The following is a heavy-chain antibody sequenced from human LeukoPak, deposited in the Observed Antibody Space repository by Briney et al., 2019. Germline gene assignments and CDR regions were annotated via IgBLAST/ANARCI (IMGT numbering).Heavy chain of an antibody. D-gene: IGHD3-16*01. J-gene: IGHJ4*02. Sequence: PGGSLRLSCAASGFTFSSYWMHWVRHVPGKGLVWVSRINSDGSNTDYADSVKGRFTISRDNAKNTLFLQMNSLRAEDTAVFYCARDNRGSFDHWGQGTLVTVSS. CDR1: GFTFSSYW. CDR2: INSDGSNT. V-gene: IGHV3-74*01. CDR3: ARDNRGSFDH.